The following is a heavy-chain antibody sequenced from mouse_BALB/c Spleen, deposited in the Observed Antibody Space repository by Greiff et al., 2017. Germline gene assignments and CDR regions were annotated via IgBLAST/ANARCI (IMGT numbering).Heavy chain of an antibody. Sequence: EVKLMESGAELVKPGASVKLSCTASGFNIKDTYMHWVKQRPEQGLEWIGRIDPANGNTKYDPKFQGKATITEDTSSNTAYLQLSSLTSEDTAVYYCASDYVAYWGQGTLVTVSA. V-gene: IGHV14-3*02. J-gene: IGHJ3*01. CDR1: GFNIKDTY. CDR3: ASDYVAY. CDR2: IDPANGNT. D-gene: IGHD2-4*01.